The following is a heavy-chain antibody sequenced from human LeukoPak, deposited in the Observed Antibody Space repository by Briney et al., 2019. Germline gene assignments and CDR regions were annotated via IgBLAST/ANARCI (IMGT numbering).Heavy chain of an antibody. CDR2: INSNSGGT. CDR1: GYTFTDYY. Sequence: ASVRVSCKTSGYTFTDYYIHWMRQAPGQGLEWMGWINSNSGGTSYAQKFQGRVTLTRDTPTRTAFMELNRLTSDDTAVYYCARTSIAARRADFDYWGQGTVVTVSS. V-gene: IGHV1-2*02. D-gene: IGHD6-6*01. J-gene: IGHJ4*02. CDR3: ARTSIAARRADFDY.